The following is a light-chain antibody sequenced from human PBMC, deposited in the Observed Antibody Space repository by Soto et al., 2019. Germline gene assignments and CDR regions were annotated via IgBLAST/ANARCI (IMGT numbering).Light chain of an antibody. Sequence: DSQMTQPPSTLSGSVGQRVTMTCRASQTISSWLAWYQQKPGKAPKLLIYKASTLKSGVPSRFSGSGSGTEFTLTISSLQTDDIATYYCQNYNGYPRAFGQGHKGDIK. CDR1: QTISSW. CDR3: QNYNGYPRA. J-gene: IGKJ1*01. CDR2: KAS. V-gene: IGKV1-5*03.